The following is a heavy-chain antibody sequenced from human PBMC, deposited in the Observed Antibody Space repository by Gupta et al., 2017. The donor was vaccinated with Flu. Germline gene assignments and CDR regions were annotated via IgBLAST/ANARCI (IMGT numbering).Heavy chain of an antibody. CDR2: ISSSGSII. CDR1: GLTFSDYY. J-gene: IGHJ3*02. CDR3: ARGLYYQDGFDI. D-gene: IGHD3-10*01. V-gene: IGHV3-11*01. Sequence: QVQLVESGGALVQPGGSLRLSCEVSGLTFSDYYLSWIRQAPGKGLEWIAYISSSGSIISHADSVKGRFTISRDNGKNSLYLQMNTLRAEDMATYYCARGLYYQDGFDIWGQGTTVTVSS.